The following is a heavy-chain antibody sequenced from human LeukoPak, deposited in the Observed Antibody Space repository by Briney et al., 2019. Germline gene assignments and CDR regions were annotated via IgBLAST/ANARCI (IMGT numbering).Heavy chain of an antibody. Sequence: PSETLSLTCTVSGGSISSYYWSWIRQPPGKGLEWIGYIYTSGSTNYNPSLKSRVTISVDTSKNQFVLKLSPLTAADTAVYYCARNGYYYDSSGYYDNYFDYWGQGTLVTVSS. CDR3: ARNGYYYDSSGYYDNYFDY. D-gene: IGHD3-22*01. CDR2: IYTSGST. J-gene: IGHJ4*02. CDR1: GGSISSYY. V-gene: IGHV4-4*09.